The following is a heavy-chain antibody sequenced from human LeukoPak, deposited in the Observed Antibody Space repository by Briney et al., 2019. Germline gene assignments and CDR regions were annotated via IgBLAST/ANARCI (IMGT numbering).Heavy chain of an antibody. CDR3: ARHMVWITNFYYYMDV. J-gene: IGHJ6*03. CDR1: GGSMSSRSHY. D-gene: IGHD3-10*01. Sequence: PSETLSLTCTVSGGSMSSRSHYWGWIRRPRGKGLEWIGSIDYSGSTYYNPSLGSRVTISVDTSKNQFSLKLTSVTAADTAVYYCARHMVWITNFYYYMDVWGKGTTVTVSS. V-gene: IGHV4-39*01. CDR2: IDYSGST.